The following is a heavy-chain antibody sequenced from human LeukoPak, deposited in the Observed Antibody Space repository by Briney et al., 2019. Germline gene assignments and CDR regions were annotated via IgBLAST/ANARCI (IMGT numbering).Heavy chain of an antibody. CDR3: ARGGFYCGGDCYVDY. CDR2: INHSGST. Sequence: PSETLSLTCTVSGGSISSGGYYWSWIRQPPGKGLEWIGEINHSGSTNYNPSLKSRVTISVDTSKNQFSLKLSSVTAADTAVYYCARGGFYCGGDCYVDYWGQGTLVTVSS. D-gene: IGHD2-21*02. CDR1: GGSISSGGYY. V-gene: IGHV4-39*07. J-gene: IGHJ4*02.